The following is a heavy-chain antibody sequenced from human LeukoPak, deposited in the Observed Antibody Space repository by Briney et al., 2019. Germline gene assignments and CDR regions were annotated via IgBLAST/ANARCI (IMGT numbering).Heavy chain of an antibody. D-gene: IGHD3-22*01. CDR3: ARGGYYYDSSGYI. Sequence: GGSLRLSCAASGFTFSTYGMHWVRQAPGKGLEWVAVIWYDGSNKYYADSVKGRFTISRDNSKNTLYLQMNSLRAEDTAVYYCARGGYYYDSSGYIWGQGTLVTVSS. CDR2: IWYDGSNK. CDR1: GFTFSTYG. J-gene: IGHJ4*02. V-gene: IGHV3-33*01.